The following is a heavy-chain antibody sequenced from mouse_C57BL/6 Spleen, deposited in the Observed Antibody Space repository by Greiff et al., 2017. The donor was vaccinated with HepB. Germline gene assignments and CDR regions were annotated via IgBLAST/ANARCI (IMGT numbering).Heavy chain of an antibody. V-gene: IGHV1-15*01. CDR1: GYTFTDYE. Sequence: VQLQQSGAELVRPGASVTLSCKASGYTFTDYEMHWVKQTPVHGLEWIGAIDPETGGTAYNQKFKGKAILTADKSSSTTYMELRSLTSEDSAVYYCTTEFAYWGQGTLVTVSA. CDR3: TTEFAY. CDR2: IDPETGGT. J-gene: IGHJ3*01.